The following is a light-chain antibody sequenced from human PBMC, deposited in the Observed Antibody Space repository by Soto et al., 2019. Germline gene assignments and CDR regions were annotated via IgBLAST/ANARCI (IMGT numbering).Light chain of an antibody. CDR3: QQRSYWPPFT. J-gene: IGKJ3*01. CDR2: DVS. Sequence: EIVSTQSPATLSLSPGERATLSCRASQSISGYLAWYQQRPGQAPRLLIYDVSNRATGIPARFSGSGSGTDFTLTISSLEPEDFAVYYCQQRSYWPPFTFGPGTKVDIK. V-gene: IGKV3-11*01. CDR1: QSISGY.